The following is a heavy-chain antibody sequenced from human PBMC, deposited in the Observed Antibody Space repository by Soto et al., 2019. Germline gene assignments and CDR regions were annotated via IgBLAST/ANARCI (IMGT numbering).Heavy chain of an antibody. CDR2: TYYRSQWYK. Sequence: PSETLSLTCAISGDSVSSSSAAWNWIRQSASRGLEWLGRTYYRSQWYKDYALSVKGRITINPDTSKNQFSLQLNSVTPDDTAVYYCARVEWKLAGYRTFWFDPWGQGTLVTVSS. V-gene: IGHV6-1*01. CDR3: ARVEWKLAGYRTFWFDP. CDR1: GDSVSSSSAA. D-gene: IGHD6-13*01. J-gene: IGHJ5*02.